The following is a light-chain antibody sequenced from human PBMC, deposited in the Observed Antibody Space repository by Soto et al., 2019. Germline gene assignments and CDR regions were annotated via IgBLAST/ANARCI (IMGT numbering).Light chain of an antibody. V-gene: IGLV2-14*01. CDR1: SSDVGGSNY. CDR3: SSYSSGSTLV. CDR2: DVN. J-gene: IGLJ2*01. Sequence: QSALTQPASVSGSPGQSITISCTGTSSDVGGSNYVSWYQQHPGKAPKLMIYDVNDRPSGISNRFSGSKSGNTASLTFSGLQAEDEADYYWSSYSSGSTLVFGGGNQLTVL.